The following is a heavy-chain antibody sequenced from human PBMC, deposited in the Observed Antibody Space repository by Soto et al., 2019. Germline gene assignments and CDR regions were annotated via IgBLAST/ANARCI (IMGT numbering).Heavy chain of an antibody. CDR2: INPNSGGT. V-gene: IGHV1-2*04. Sequence: ASVKVSCKASGYTFTSYDINWVRQATGQGLEWMGWINPNSGGTNYAQKFQGWVTMTRDTSISTAYMELSRLRSDDTAVYYCARGVVVPAATWFDPWGQGTLVTVSS. CDR1: GYTFTSYD. D-gene: IGHD2-2*01. J-gene: IGHJ5*02. CDR3: ARGVVVPAATWFDP.